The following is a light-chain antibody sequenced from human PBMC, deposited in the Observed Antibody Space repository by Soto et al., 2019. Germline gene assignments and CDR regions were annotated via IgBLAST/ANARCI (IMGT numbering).Light chain of an antibody. CDR3: QSYDNSLSVYV. J-gene: IGLJ1*01. CDR2: GNS. CDR1: SSNIGAHYD. Sequence: SVLTQPPSLSWAPGQRVTISCPGSSSNIGAHYDVHWYQQLPGTAPKLLIYGNSNRPSGVPDRFSGSKSGTSASLAITGLQAEDEADYYCQSYDNSLSVYVFGTGTKVTVL. V-gene: IGLV1-40*01.